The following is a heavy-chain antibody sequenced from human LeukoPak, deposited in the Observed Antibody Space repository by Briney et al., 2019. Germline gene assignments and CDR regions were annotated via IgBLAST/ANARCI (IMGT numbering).Heavy chain of an antibody. Sequence: GGSLRLSCAASGFTFSSYGMHWVRQAPGKGLEWVAVISYDGSNKYYADSVKGRFTISRDNSKNTLYLQMNSLRAEDTAVYYCASMRYGDYEDYWGQGTLVTVSS. J-gene: IGHJ4*02. D-gene: IGHD4-17*01. CDR2: ISYDGSNK. CDR1: GFTFSSYG. CDR3: ASMRYGDYEDY. V-gene: IGHV3-30*03.